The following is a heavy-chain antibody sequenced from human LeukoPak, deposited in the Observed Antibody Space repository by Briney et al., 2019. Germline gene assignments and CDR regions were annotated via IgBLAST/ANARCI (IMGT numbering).Heavy chain of an antibody. V-gene: IGHV3-48*03. J-gene: IGHJ4*02. CDR3: AKDQRSIAVAGYFDY. CDR2: ISSSVSTM. Sequence: GGSLRLSCAASGFTFSSYEMNWVRQAPGKGLEWVSYISSSVSTMYYADSVKGRFTISRDNSKNALYLQMNSLRAEDTAVYYCAKDQRSIAVAGYFDYWGQGTLVTVSS. CDR1: GFTFSSYE. D-gene: IGHD6-19*01.